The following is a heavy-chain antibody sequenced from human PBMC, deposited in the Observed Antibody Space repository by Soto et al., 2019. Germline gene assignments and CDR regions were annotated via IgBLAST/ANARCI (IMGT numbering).Heavy chain of an antibody. CDR1: GDTSSNYG. V-gene: IGHV1-69*06. D-gene: IGHD1-26*01. Sequence: SVKVSCKASGDTSSNYGVSWVRQAPGQGLEWMGGILPVFGTTTYARNFQGRITITADKSTSTVHMELTSLRSDDTATYYCARDPDEVVGTDYHYYGMDVWDQGATVTVSS. J-gene: IGHJ6*02. CDR3: ARDPDEVVGTDYHYYGMDV. CDR2: ILPVFGTT.